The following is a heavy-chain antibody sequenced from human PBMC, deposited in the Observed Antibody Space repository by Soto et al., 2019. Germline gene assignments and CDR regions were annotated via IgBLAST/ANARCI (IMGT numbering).Heavy chain of an antibody. CDR3: ARDVKTGARGRSAYDY. J-gene: IGHJ4*02. Sequence: GASVQVSCKASGYTFTGYYMHWVRQAPGQGLEWMGWINPNSGGTNYAQKFQGRVTMTRDTSISTAYMELSRLRSDDTAVYYCARDVKTGARGRSAYDYWGQGTLVTVSS. CDR1: GYTFTGYY. CDR2: INPNSGGT. V-gene: IGHV1-2*02. D-gene: IGHD1-26*01.